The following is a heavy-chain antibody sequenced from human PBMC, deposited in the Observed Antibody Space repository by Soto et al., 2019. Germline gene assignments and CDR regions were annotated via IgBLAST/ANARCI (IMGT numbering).Heavy chain of an antibody. CDR3: ARGKRYCSGANCYSVLLY. Sequence: EVQLVESGGGVVRPGGSLRLSCAASGFTFDDYGMSWVRQAPGKGLEWVCGINWNGDSTGYADSVKGRFTISSDNAKNSLYLQMNSLRAEDTALYYCARGKRYCSGANCYSVLLYWGQGTLVTVSS. V-gene: IGHV3-20*04. D-gene: IGHD2-15*01. J-gene: IGHJ4*02. CDR2: INWNGDST. CDR1: GFTFDDYG.